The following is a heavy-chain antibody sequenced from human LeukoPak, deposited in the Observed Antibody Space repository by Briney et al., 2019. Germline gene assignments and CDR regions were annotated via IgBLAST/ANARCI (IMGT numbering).Heavy chain of an antibody. J-gene: IGHJ4*02. CDR1: GYTFNSYG. D-gene: IGHD6-25*01. CDR2: ISAYNGNT. V-gene: IGHV1-18*01. CDR3: VRQRSPYYFDY. Sequence: ASVKVSCKASGYTFNSYGISWVRLAPGQGLEWMGWISAYNGNTNYAQKFQGRVTMTTDTSTNTAYMELRSLRSDDTAVYYCVRQRSPYYFDYWGQGTLVTVSS.